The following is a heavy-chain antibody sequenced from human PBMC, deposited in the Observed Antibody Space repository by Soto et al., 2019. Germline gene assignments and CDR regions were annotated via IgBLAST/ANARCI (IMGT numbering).Heavy chain of an antibody. V-gene: IGHV3-30*18. J-gene: IGHJ6*02. Sequence: GGSLRLSCAVSGDSGFSFSSYGFHWVRQAPGKGLEWVAVISYDGNNRHFADSVEGRFTVSRDSSMVHLQMNSLRPEDTAVYYCAKDRMVTSNLYGMDVWGQGTTVTVSS. CDR2: ISYDGNNR. CDR1: GDSGFSFSSYG. CDR3: AKDRMVTSNLYGMDV. D-gene: IGHD5-18*01.